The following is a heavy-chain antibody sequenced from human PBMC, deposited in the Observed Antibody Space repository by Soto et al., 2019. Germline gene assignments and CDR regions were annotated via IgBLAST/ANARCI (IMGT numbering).Heavy chain of an antibody. Sequence: ASVKVSCKTSGYSFTSNAITWVRQAPGQGLEWMGWISTYSGDPNYAQKFQGRVTMTTDTSTNTAYMELRNLRSDDTAVYYCARVWGPYQAPPGGAGFDPWGQGPLVTVSS. V-gene: IGHV1-18*04. CDR1: GYSFTSNA. CDR2: ISTYSGDP. J-gene: IGHJ5*02. CDR3: ARVWGPYQAPPGGAGFDP. D-gene: IGHD3-16*02.